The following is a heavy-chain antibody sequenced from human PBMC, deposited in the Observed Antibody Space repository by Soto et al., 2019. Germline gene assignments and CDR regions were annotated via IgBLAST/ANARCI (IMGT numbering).Heavy chain of an antibody. J-gene: IGHJ5*02. CDR2: INHSGST. V-gene: IGHV4-34*01. D-gene: IGHD3-9*01. Sequence: PSETLSLTCAVYGGSFSGYYWSWIRQPPGKGLEWIGEINHSGSTNYNPSLKSRVTISVDTSKNQFSLKLSSVTAADTAVYYCARGRQSYYDILTGYYRPPPNWFDPWGQGTLVTVS. CDR1: GGSFSGYY. CDR3: ARGRQSYYDILTGYYRPPPNWFDP.